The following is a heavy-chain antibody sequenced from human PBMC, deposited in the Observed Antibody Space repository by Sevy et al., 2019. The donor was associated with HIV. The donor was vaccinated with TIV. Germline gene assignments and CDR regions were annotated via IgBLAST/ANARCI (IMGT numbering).Heavy chain of an antibody. CDR1: GFTFSGYA. CDR3: AKDLRGRRWSGYYFDY. J-gene: IGHJ4*02. Sequence: GGSLRLSCAASGFTFSGYAMSWVRQAPGKGLEWVSAISGSGGSTYYADSVKGRFTISRDNSKNTLYLQMNSLRAEDTAVYYCAKDLRGRRWSGYYFDYWGQGTLVTVSS. CDR2: ISGSGGST. V-gene: IGHV3-23*01. D-gene: IGHD3-3*01.